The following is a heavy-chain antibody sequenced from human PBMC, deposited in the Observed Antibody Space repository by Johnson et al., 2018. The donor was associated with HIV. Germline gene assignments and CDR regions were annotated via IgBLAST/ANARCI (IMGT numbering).Heavy chain of an antibody. Sequence: VQLVESGGGVVQPGRSLRLSCAASGFTFSSYAMHWVRQAPGKGLEWVAVISYDGSNKYYADSVKGRFTISRDNSKNTLYLQMNSLRAEDTAVDYCARDNIVLMVGGACDSCGQGTMVTVSS. D-gene: IGHD2-8*01. CDR2: ISYDGSNK. J-gene: IGHJ3*02. CDR3: ARDNIVLMVGGACDS. V-gene: IGHV3-30-3*01. CDR1: GFTFSSYA.